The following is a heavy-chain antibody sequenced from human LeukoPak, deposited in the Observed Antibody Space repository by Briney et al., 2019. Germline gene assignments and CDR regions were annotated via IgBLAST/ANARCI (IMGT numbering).Heavy chain of an antibody. Sequence: ASVKVSCKASGYTFTSFDINWVRQAPGQGLEWMGWVSAYNGDTNYAQKLQGRVTMTTDTSTSTAYMELRSLRSDDTAVYYCATYRQVLLPFESWGQGTLVTVSS. D-gene: IGHD2-8*02. CDR2: VSAYNGDT. CDR1: GYTFTSFD. V-gene: IGHV1-18*01. CDR3: ATYRQVLLPFES. J-gene: IGHJ4*02.